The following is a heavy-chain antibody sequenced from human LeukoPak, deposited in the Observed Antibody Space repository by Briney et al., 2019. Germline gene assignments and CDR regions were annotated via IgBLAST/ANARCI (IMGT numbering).Heavy chain of an antibody. CDR2: ISDHNGNP. CDR3: ARDSVLGAPYTDH. CDR1: GYSFSNYG. Sequence: GASVKVSCKASGYSFSNYGISWARQAPGQGLEWMGWISDHNGNPNYAQKFEGRVTMTTDTSTSTAYMELTSLTSDDTAVYYCARDSVLGAPYTDHWGQGTLVTVSS. V-gene: IGHV1-18*01. J-gene: IGHJ4*02. D-gene: IGHD3-16*01.